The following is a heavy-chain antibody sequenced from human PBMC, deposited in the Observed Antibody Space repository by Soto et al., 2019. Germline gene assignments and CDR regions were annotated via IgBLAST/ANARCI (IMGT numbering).Heavy chain of an antibody. V-gene: IGHV4-39*01. J-gene: IGHJ4*02. CDR3: ARLSYSSSSLFDY. Sequence: SETLSLTCTVSGGSISSSSYYWGWIRQPPGKGLGWIGSIYYSGSTYYNPSLKSRVTISVDTSKNQFSLKLSSVTAADTAVYYCARLSYSSSSLFDYWGQGTLVTVSS. D-gene: IGHD6-6*01. CDR1: GGSISSSSYY. CDR2: IYYSGST.